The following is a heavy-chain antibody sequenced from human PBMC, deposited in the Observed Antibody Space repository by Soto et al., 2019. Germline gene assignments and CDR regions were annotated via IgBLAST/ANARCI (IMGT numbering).Heavy chain of an antibody. V-gene: IGHV4-34*01. Sequence: QVQLQQWGAGLLKPSETLSLTCAVYGGSFSGYQWTWIRQTPGKGLEWIGEINDSGNINYNPSLKSRVTIWVDTAKKQISLKLSSVTAADTAVYYCARGLILCFGELARRGGYYYYMDVWGKGTTVTVSS. CDR3: ARGLILCFGELARRGGYYYYMDV. D-gene: IGHD3-10*01. CDR1: GGSFSGYQ. CDR2: INDSGNI. J-gene: IGHJ6*03.